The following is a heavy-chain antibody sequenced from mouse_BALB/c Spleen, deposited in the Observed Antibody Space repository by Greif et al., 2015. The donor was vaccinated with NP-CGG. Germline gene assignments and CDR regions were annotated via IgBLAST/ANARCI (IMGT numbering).Heavy chain of an antibody. V-gene: IGHV1-80*01. D-gene: IGHD2-2*01. J-gene: IGHJ3*01. CDR3: AGGGYDAAWFAY. Sequence: VNVVESGAELVRPGSSVKISCKASGYAFSSYWMNWVKQRPGQGLEWIGQIYPGDGDTNYNGKFKGKATLTADKSSSTAYMQLSSLTSEDSAVYFCAGGGYDAAWFAYWGQGTLVTVSA. CDR2: IYPGDGDT. CDR1: GYAFSSYW.